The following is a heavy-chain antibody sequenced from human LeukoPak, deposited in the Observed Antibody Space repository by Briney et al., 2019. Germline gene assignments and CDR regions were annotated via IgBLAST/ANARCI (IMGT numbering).Heavy chain of an antibody. CDR1: GFTFSTYS. J-gene: IGHJ4*02. Sequence: GGSLRLSCAASGFTFSTYSMNWVRQAPGKGLEWVSYISSSSSTIYYADSVKGRFTISRDNAKSSLYLQMNSLRPEDTAVYYCATIEAVRFHYWGQGTLVTVSS. CDR2: ISSSSSTI. D-gene: IGHD6-19*01. CDR3: ATIEAVRFHY. V-gene: IGHV3-48*01.